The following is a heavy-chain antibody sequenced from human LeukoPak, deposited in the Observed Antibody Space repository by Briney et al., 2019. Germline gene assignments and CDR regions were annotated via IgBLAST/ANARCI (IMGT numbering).Heavy chain of an antibody. J-gene: IGHJ4*02. CDR1: GFTFSSYG. D-gene: IGHD3-3*01. CDR2: ISYDGSNK. V-gene: IGHV3-30*18. Sequence: GGSLRLSCAASGFTFSSYGMHWVRQAPGKGLEWVAVISYDGSNKYYADSVKGRFTISRDNSKNTLYLQMNSLRAEDTAVYYCAKTSRRTFLYYFDYWGQGTLVTVSS. CDR3: AKTSRRTFLYYFDY.